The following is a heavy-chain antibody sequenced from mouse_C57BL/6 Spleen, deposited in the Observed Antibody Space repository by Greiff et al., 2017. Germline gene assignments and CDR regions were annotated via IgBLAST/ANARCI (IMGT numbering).Heavy chain of an antibody. CDR3: ARAVYGSSWDY. Sequence: VKLQQPGAELVKPGASVKMSCKASGYTFTSYWITWVKQRPGQGLEWIGDIYPGSGSTNYNEEFKSKATLTVDTSSSTAYMQLSSLTSEDSAVYYCARAVYGSSWDYWGQGTTLTVSS. J-gene: IGHJ2*01. CDR1: GYTFTSYW. CDR2: IYPGSGST. V-gene: IGHV1-55*01. D-gene: IGHD1-1*01.